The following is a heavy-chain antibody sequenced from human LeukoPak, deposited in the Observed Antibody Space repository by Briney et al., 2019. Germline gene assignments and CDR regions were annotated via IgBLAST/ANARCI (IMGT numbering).Heavy chain of an antibody. J-gene: IGHJ4*02. D-gene: IGHD6-13*01. V-gene: IGHV4-59*08. CDR1: GGSISSYY. CDR3: ARVGHLAAAGTYDY. Sequence: SETLSLTCTVSGGSISSYYRSWIRQPPGKGLEWMGSIYYTGDNNYSPALKSQISTSVVTSKNQFSLKLSSVTAADTALYYCARVGHLAAAGTYDYWGQGTLVTVSS. CDR2: IYYTGDN.